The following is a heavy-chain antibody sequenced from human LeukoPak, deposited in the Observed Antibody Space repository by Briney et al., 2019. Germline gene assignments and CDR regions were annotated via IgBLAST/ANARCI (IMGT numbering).Heavy chain of an antibody. D-gene: IGHD6-13*01. CDR3: AKGSGYSSSWSCLDY. CDR1: GFTFSTYA. Sequence: PGGSLRLSCAASGFTFSTYAMHWVRQAPGKGLEWVAFIRYDGSDKYYADSVKGRFTISRDNSKNTLYLQMNSLRAEDTAVYYCAKGSGYSSSWSCLDYWGQGTLVTVSS. CDR2: IRYDGSDK. V-gene: IGHV3-30*02. J-gene: IGHJ4*02.